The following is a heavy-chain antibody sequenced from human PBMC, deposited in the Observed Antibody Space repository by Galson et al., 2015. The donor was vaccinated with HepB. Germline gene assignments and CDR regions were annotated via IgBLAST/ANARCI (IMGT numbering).Heavy chain of an antibody. CDR2: ISGSGGST. Sequence: SLRLSCAASGFTFSSYAMSWVRQAPGKGLEWVSAISGSGGSTYYADSVKGRFTISRDNSKNTLYLQMNSLRAEDTAVYYCARLPRGYSDGYYFDYWGQGTLVTVSS. V-gene: IGHV3-23*01. J-gene: IGHJ4*02. CDR3: ARLPRGYSDGYYFDY. CDR1: GFTFSSYA. D-gene: IGHD5-18*01.